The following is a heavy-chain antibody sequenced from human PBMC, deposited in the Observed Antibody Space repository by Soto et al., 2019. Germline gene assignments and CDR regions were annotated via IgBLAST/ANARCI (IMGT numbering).Heavy chain of an antibody. CDR1: GGSLSGYY. J-gene: IGHJ4*02. V-gene: IGHV4-34*01. D-gene: IGHD6-25*01. CDR2: INHSGST. Sequence: SETLSLTYVVYGGSLSGYYWSWFRQPPGKGLEWIGEINHSGSTNYNPSLKSRVTISVDTSKNQFSLKLTSVTAADTAVYYCAILARRFDSRGQGTLVTVSA. CDR3: AILARRFDS.